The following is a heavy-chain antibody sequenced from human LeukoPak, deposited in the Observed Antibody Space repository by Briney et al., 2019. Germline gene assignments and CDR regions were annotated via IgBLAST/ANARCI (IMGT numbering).Heavy chain of an antibody. CDR3: ARGRYPTVTTLWY. J-gene: IGHJ4*02. CDR2: INPNSGGT. CDR1: GGTFSSYA. Sequence: ASVKVSCKASGGTFSSYAISWVRQAPGQGLEWMGWINPNSGGTNYAQKFQGRVTMTRDTSITTAYMELSRLRSDDTAVYYCARGRYPTVTTLWYWGQGTLVTVSS. V-gene: IGHV1-2*02. D-gene: IGHD4-17*01.